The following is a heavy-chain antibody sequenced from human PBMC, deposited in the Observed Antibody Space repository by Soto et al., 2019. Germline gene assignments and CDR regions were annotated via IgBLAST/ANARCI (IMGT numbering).Heavy chain of an antibody. CDR3: ATSVGIAPTGEDGMDV. CDR2: IIPILTTP. V-gene: IGHV1-69*13. D-gene: IGHD2-8*02. J-gene: IGHJ6*02. Sequence: SVKVSCKASGGTFSIYCLSWVRQAPVQGPEWIGGIIPILTTPNYAQKFQGRVTIVADESTTTVYMELISLKFEDTAVYYCATSVGIAPTGEDGMDVWGQGTSVTVSS. CDR1: GGTFSIYC.